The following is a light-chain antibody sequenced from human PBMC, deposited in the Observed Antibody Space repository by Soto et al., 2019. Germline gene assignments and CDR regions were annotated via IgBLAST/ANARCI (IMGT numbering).Light chain of an antibody. CDR1: TSDVGGYDY. Sequence: QSALTQPASVSASPGQSITISCTGTTSDVGGYDYVSWYQQHPGKAPKLMIYEVSDRPSGISNRFSGSKSGNTASLTISGLQAEDEADYYCSSYTSTNTYVFGTGTKVTVL. CDR2: EVS. CDR3: SSYTSTNTYV. J-gene: IGLJ1*01. V-gene: IGLV2-14*01.